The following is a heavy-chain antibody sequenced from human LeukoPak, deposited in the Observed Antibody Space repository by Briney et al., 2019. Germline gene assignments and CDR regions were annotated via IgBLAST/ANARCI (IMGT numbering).Heavy chain of an antibody. CDR3: AKGFSDSTLSDFEY. V-gene: IGHV3-23*01. CDR2: LSGSGANT. J-gene: IGHJ4*02. D-gene: IGHD2-2*01. Sequence: GGSLRLSCETSGFTFTSYAMNWVRQAPGKGLEWVSGLSGSGANTDYADSVKGRFTISSDNSKSTVYVQMNSLRAEDTALYYCAKGFSDSTLSDFEYWGQGTLVTVSS. CDR1: GFTFTSYA.